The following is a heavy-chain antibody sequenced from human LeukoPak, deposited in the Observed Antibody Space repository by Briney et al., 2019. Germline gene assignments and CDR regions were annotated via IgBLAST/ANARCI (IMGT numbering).Heavy chain of an antibody. J-gene: IGHJ4*02. CDR1: GYTFTCSY. CDR3: ARDGGGSNSWPDY. V-gene: IGHV1-2*02. Sequence: ASLKLCCKTAGYTFTCSYLHRERQAPGQGLGWMGGFSPTGGGADYTQTFPGRVTLTSDTSITTTYMDLSKLRSDDTAVYYCARDGGGSNSWPDYWGQGTLVTVSS. D-gene: IGHD6-13*01. CDR2: FSPTGGGA.